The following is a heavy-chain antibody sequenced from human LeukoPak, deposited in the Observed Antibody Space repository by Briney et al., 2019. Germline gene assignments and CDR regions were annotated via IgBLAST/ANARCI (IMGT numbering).Heavy chain of an antibody. CDR3: ARDWYYAFDF. V-gene: IGHV3-15*07. D-gene: IGHD2-21*02. Sequence: GGSLRLSCLASGFTFSNTWMNWVRQAPGKGLEWVARIRSKRDGGTTDYAAPVKGRFTISRDDSKNTMYLQMNSLKAEDTADYYCARDWYYAFDFWGQGTMVTVSS. J-gene: IGHJ3*01. CDR2: IRSKRDGGTT. CDR1: GFTFSNTW.